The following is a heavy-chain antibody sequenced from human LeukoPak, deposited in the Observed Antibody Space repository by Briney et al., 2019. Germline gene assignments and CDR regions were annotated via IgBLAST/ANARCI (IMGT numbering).Heavy chain of an antibody. CDR1: GGTFSSYA. CDR3: ARWGASGLALIYYYGMDV. V-gene: IGHV1-46*01. CDR2: INPSGGST. Sequence: ASVKVSCKASGGTFSSYAISWVRQAPGQGLEWMGIINPSGGSTSYAQKFQGRVTMTRDTSTRIVYMELGSLRSEDTAVYYCARWGASGLALIYYYGMDVWGQGTTVTVSS. D-gene: IGHD3/OR15-3a*01. J-gene: IGHJ6*02.